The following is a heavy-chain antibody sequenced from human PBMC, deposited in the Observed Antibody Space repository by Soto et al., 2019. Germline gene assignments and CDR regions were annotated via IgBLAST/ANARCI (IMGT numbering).Heavy chain of an antibody. Sequence: GSLRLSRAASGFTFSVYSMNWVRQAPGKGLEWLSYISSSSSTIYYADSAKGRFTISRDNAKNSLYLQMNSLRAEDTAVYYCARASGSGSSYNVVDYWGQGTLVTVSS. CDR3: ARASGSGSSYNVVDY. CDR1: GFTFSVYS. D-gene: IGHD3-10*01. J-gene: IGHJ4*02. CDR2: ISSSSSTI. V-gene: IGHV3-48*01.